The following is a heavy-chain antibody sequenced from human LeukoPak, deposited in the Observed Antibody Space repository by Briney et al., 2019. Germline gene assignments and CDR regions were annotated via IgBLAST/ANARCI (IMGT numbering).Heavy chain of an antibody. Sequence: PGGSLRLSCAASGYTFSSYSINWVRQAPGKGLEWVSSIRLGSNYIYYADSVRGRFSISRDDARNSLYLQMDSLRGDDTAVYYCARLRRNSDRSGYYYYYDYWGQGTLVTVFS. CDR2: IRLGSNYI. J-gene: IGHJ4*02. CDR1: GYTFSSYS. D-gene: IGHD3-22*01. CDR3: ARLRRNSDRSGYYYYYDY. V-gene: IGHV3-21*01.